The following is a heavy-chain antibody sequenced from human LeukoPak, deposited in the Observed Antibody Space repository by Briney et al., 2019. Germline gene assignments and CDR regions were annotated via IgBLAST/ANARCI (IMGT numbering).Heavy chain of an antibody. Sequence: ASVKVSCKASGYIFTGYYMHWVRQAPGQGLEWMGWINPNSGGTNYAQKFQGRVTMTRDTSISTAYMELSRLRSDDTAVYYCARATGYSSPFDDWGQGTLVTVSA. CDR3: ARATGYSSPFDD. D-gene: IGHD6-13*01. V-gene: IGHV1-2*02. J-gene: IGHJ4*02. CDR1: GYIFTGYY. CDR2: INPNSGGT.